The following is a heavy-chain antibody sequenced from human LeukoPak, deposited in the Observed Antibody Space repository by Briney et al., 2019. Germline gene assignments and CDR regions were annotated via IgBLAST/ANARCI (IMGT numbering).Heavy chain of an antibody. D-gene: IGHD2-15*01. CDR1: GFTFSSYW. CDR2: INSDGSTT. CDR3: AKAVECSGGSCPGSYTSYGMDV. J-gene: IGHJ6*02. V-gene: IGHV3-74*01. Sequence: GGSLRLSCAASGFTFSSYWMHWVRQAPGKGLVWVSRINSDGSTTNYADSVKGRFTISRDNAKNTLYLQMNSLRAEDTAVYYCAKAVECSGGSCPGSYTSYGMDVWGQGTTVTVSS.